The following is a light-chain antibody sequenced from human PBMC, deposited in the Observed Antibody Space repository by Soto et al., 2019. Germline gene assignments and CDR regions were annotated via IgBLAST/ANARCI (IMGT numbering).Light chain of an antibody. V-gene: IGLV2-14*01. CDR3: SSYTSSGTLV. CDR2: EVT. J-gene: IGLJ2*01. Sequence: QSALTQPASVSGSPGQSITISCTGTSSDVGGYNYVSWYQQHPEKAPKLMIYEVTNRPSGVSDRFSGSKSGNTASLTISGLQAEDEADYYCSSYTSSGTLVFGGGTKLTVL. CDR1: SSDVGGYNY.